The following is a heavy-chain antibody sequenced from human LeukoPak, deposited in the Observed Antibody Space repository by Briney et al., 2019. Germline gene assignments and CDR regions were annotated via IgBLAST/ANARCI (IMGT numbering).Heavy chain of an antibody. CDR1: GFTFSSYS. Sequence: PGGSLRLSCAASGFTFSSYSMNWVRQAPGKGLEWVPYISSSSSNIYYADSVKGRFTISRDNAKNSLYLQMNSLRAEDTAVYYCAREQVAITFGGVIVANYFDYWGQGTLVTVSS. CDR2: ISSSSSNI. CDR3: AREQVAITFGGVIVANYFDY. V-gene: IGHV3-48*01. D-gene: IGHD3-16*02. J-gene: IGHJ4*02.